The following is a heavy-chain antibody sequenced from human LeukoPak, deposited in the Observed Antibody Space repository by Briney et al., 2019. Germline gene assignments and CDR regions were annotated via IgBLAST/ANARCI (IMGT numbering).Heavy chain of an antibody. CDR1: GSTFTSYW. CDR3: ASSLRRSSGWSTSDY. Sequence: GASLKISCKGSGSTFTSYWIGWVRQMPGKGLEWLGIIYPGDSTTRYSPSFQGQVTISADKSISTAYLQWSSLKASDTAMYYCASSLRRSSGWSTSDYWGQGTLVTVSS. V-gene: IGHV5-51*01. D-gene: IGHD6-19*01. CDR2: IYPGDSTT. J-gene: IGHJ4*02.